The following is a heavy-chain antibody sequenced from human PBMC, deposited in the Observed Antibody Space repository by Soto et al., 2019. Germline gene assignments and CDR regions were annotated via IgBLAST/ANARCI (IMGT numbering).Heavy chain of an antibody. Sequence: GGALKISCKGSGYTFTSYWMGWGRQMPGKGLEWLGVIYPADSDTRYSPSFQGQVTISADKSTSTAHLQWSSLKASDTAMYYCARIPSTGPYYFDYWGQGTLVTVSS. V-gene: IGHV5-51*01. CDR2: IYPADSDT. J-gene: IGHJ4*02. D-gene: IGHD1-1*01. CDR3: ARIPSTGPYYFDY. CDR1: GYTFTSYW.